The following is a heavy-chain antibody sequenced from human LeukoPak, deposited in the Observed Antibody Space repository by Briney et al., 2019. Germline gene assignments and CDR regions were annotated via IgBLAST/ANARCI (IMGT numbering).Heavy chain of an antibody. CDR1: GYTFTSYA. D-gene: IGHD3-3*01. V-gene: IGHV7-4-1*02. CDR3: ARDALPLARFLEWLRYYYYYMDV. Sequence: ASVKVSCKASGYTFTSYAMNWVRQAPGQGLEWMGWINTNTGNPTYAQGFTGRFVFSLDTSVSTAYLQISSLKAEDTAVYYCARDALPLARFLEWLRYYYYYMDVWGKGTTVTISS. CDR2: INTNTGNP. J-gene: IGHJ6*03.